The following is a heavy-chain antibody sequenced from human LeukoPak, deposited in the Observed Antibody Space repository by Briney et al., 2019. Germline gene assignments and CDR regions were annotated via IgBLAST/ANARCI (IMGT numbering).Heavy chain of an antibody. J-gene: IGHJ6*04. CDR2: ISSSGSTI. D-gene: IGHD3-10*02. CDR3: AELGITMIGGV. V-gene: IGHV3-48*04. CDR1: GITFSNYN. Sequence: PGGFLRLSCAAPGITFSNYNMNWVRQAPGKGLEWVSYISSSGSTIYYADSVKGRFTISRDNAKNSLYLQMNSLRAEDTAVYYCAELGITMIGGVWGKGTTVTISS.